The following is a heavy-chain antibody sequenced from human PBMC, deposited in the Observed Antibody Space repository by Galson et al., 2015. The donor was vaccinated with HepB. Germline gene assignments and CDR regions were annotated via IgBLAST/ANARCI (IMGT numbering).Heavy chain of an antibody. V-gene: IGHV4-59*01. Sequence: ETLSLTCTVSGGSISTYYWSWIRQPPGKGLEWIGYVYHTGITNHSPSLKSRVTISADTSKNQLSLKLSSVTAADTALYYCARVGYDYIWGSFGFDIWGQGTMVTVSS. CDR1: GGSISTYY. CDR2: VYHTGIT. J-gene: IGHJ3*02. CDR3: ARVGYDYIWGSFGFDI. D-gene: IGHD3-16*01.